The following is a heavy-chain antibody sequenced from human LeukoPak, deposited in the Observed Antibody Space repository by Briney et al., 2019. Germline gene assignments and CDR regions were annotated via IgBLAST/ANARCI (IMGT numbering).Heavy chain of an antibody. V-gene: IGHV3-7*01. J-gene: IGHJ4*02. CDR3: AAWGLHNF. Sequence: GGSLKLSVAAPGFSIRDYWMNWVGQVPGKGLEWVANINLGGSASLYVDSVKGRFTITRDNARNSLSLQMSSLKVEDTAIYYCAAWGLHNFWGQGTLVTVSS. CDR2: INLGGSAS. CDR1: GFSIRDYW. D-gene: IGHD7-27*01.